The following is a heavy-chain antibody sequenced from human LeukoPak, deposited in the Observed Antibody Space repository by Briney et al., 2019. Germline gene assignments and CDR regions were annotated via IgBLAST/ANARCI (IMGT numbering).Heavy chain of an antibody. D-gene: IGHD3-10*01. V-gene: IGHV4-59*01. CDR2: IYYSGST. CDR3: ARGGSGSYYFDY. Sequence: SETLSLTCTVSGGSISSYYWSCIGQPPGKGLEWIGYIYYSGSTNHNPSLKSRATISVDTPKTQFPLTLSSVTAADTAVYYCARGGSGSYYFDYWGQGTLVTVSS. J-gene: IGHJ4*02. CDR1: GGSISSYY.